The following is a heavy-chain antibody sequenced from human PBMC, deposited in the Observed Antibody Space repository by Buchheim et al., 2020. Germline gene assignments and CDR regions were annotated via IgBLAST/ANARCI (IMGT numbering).Heavy chain of an antibody. J-gene: IGHJ5*02. D-gene: IGHD2-2*01. Sequence: QVQLVQSGAEVKKPGASVKVSCKASGYTFTGYYKHWVRQAPGQGLEWMGWINPNSGGTNHAQKFQGWVTMTRDTSISTAYMELSRLRSDDTAVYYCARGTIVVVPAAANWARFDPWGQGTL. V-gene: IGHV1-2*04. CDR2: INPNSGGT. CDR1: GYTFTGYY. CDR3: ARGTIVVVPAAANWARFDP.